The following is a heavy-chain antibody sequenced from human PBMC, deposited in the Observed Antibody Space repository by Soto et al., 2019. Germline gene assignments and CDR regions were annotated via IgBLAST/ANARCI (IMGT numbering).Heavy chain of an antibody. D-gene: IGHD4-17*01. V-gene: IGHV1-18*01. CDR3: ARVDSHTTVTTLYYYGMDV. CDR2: ISPYNGNT. Sequence: QVQLVQSGAEVKKPGASVKVSCKASGYTFTSYGISWVRQAPGQGLEWMGWISPYNGNTNYAQKLQGRDTMTTDTSTSTAYMELRSLRSDDTAVYYCARVDSHTTVTTLYYYGMDVWGQGTTVTVAS. CDR1: GYTFTSYG. J-gene: IGHJ6*02.